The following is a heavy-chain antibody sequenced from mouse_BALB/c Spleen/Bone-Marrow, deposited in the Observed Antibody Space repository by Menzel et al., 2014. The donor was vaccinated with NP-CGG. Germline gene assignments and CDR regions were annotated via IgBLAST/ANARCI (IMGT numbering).Heavy chain of an antibody. V-gene: IGHV1S29*02. CDR2: IYPHTSGT. J-gene: IGHJ2*01. Sequence: VQLQQSGPELVKPGASVKISCKASGYPFTDYNMHWVKQSHGKSLEWIGYIYPHTSGTGYNQKFRNKATLTVDISSSTAYMVLRSLTSEDSAVYYCVRAPPITSVVTRDYCGQGTTLTVSS. D-gene: IGHD1-1*01. CDR1: GYPFTDYN. CDR3: VRAPPITSVVTRDY.